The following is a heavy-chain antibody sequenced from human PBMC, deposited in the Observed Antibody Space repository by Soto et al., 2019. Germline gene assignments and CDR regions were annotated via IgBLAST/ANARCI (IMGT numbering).Heavy chain of an antibody. CDR2: ITFIGNTV. Sequence: PXCSLRLPCAASGLTFGDSYMSWIRQAPGKGLGWISYITFIGNTVYYADSLKGRFTISRDNAKNSLYLQMNRLRAEDTAVYYCARVSWREKYGMDVWGQGTTVTVSS. V-gene: IGHV3-11*01. CDR3: ARVSWREKYGMDV. CDR1: GLTFGDSY. J-gene: IGHJ6*02.